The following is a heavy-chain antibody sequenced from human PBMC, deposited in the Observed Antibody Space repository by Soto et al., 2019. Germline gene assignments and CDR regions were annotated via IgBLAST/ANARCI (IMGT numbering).Heavy chain of an antibody. J-gene: IGHJ6*01. CDR2: IYYSGST. Sequence: PSETLSLTCTVSGGSFSSGDYYWSWIRQPPGKGLEWIGYIYYSGSTYYNPSLKSRVTISVDTSKNQFSLKLSSVTAADTAVYYCARAVGTTLGYYYGMDVWGQGTTVTVSS. D-gene: IGHD1-7*01. V-gene: IGHV4-30-4*01. CDR3: ARAVGTTLGYYYGMDV. CDR1: GGSFSSGDYY.